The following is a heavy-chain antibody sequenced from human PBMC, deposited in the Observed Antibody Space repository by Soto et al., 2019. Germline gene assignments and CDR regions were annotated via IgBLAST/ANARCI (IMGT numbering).Heavy chain of an antibody. J-gene: IGHJ4*02. Sequence: PGGSLRLSCAASGFTFSDYYMSWIRQAPGKGLEWVSYISSSGSTIYYADSAKGRFTISRDNAKNSLYLQMNSLRAEDTAVYYCARQLYYDSSGYYYGQIDYWGQGTLVTVS. D-gene: IGHD3-22*01. CDR2: ISSSGSTI. CDR3: ARQLYYDSSGYYYGQIDY. V-gene: IGHV3-11*01. CDR1: GFTFSDYY.